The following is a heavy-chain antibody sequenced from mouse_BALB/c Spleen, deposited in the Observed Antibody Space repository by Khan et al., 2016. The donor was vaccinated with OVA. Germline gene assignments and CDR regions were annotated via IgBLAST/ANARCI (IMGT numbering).Heavy chain of an antibody. D-gene: IGHD2-14*01. J-gene: IGHJ3*01. CDR2: IWRGGGT. CDR1: GFSLTTYG. Sequence: QVQLQQSGPGLVQPSQSLSITCTVSGFSLTTYGVHWVRQSPGKGLEWLGVIWRGGGTDYNAAFISRLSISKDNSNSQVFFKMNSLQADDTAMYYCARNSYMYDFTYWGQGTLVTVSA. CDR3: ARNSYMYDFTY. V-gene: IGHV2-2*01.